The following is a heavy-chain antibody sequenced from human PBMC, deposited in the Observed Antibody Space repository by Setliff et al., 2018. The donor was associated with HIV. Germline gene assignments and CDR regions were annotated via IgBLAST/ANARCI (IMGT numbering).Heavy chain of an antibody. CDR3: ARGRTQWPNYNYFDP. V-gene: IGHV4-61*09. Sequence: TLSLTCTVSGGSISSGSYYWSWIRQPAGKGLEWIGHIHTSGSTKYNPSLKSRVTISVDTAKSPFSLKLSPLTAADTAVYYCARGRTQWPNYNYFDPWGLGILVTVSS. CDR2: IHTSGST. CDR1: GGSISSGSYY. J-gene: IGHJ5*02. D-gene: IGHD6-19*01.